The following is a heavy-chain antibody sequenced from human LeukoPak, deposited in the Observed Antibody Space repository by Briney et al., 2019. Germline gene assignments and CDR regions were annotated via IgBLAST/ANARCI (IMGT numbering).Heavy chain of an antibody. D-gene: IGHD2-8*01. CDR3: AREDVVLVDAVRYYYYGMDV. CDR2: INPSGGST. CDR1: GYNFISYY. V-gene: IGHV1-46*01. Sequence: ASVKVSCKASGYNFISYYMHWVRQAPGQGLEWMGIINPSGGSTSYAQKFQDRVSMTRDTSTSTVYMELSRLKSEDTAVYYCAREDVVLVDAVRYYYYGMDVWGQGTTVTVSS. J-gene: IGHJ6*02.